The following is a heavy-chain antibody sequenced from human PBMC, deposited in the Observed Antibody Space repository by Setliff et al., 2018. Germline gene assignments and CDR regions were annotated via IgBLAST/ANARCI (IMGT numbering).Heavy chain of an antibody. CDR1: GFSSTNGYY. D-gene: IGHD5-12*01. CDR3: ARVGGLLVATMPFDY. CDR2: IFQSGIT. J-gene: IGHJ4*02. Sequence: PSETLSLTCAVSGFSSTNGYYWGWIRQSPGKQLEWIGNIFQSGITFYNPSLKSRVTISLDPSQNQFSLKLRSVTAADTAVYFCARVGGLLVATMPFDYWGPGTLVTVS. V-gene: IGHV4-38-2*01.